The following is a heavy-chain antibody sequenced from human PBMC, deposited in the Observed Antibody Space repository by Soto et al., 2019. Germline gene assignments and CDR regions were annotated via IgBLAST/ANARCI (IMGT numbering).Heavy chain of an antibody. J-gene: IGHJ4*02. CDR1: GGSLSGYY. CDR3: ASRPDGFDY. D-gene: IGHD6-6*01. V-gene: IGHV4-34*01. CDR2: INHGGST. Sequence: QVQLQQWGAGLLKPSETLSLTCAVYGGSLSGYYWSWIRQPPGKGLEWIGEINHGGSTNYNPSLTSRVTLSVDTSKNQFSLNLASVTAADTAVYYCASRPDGFDYWGQGTLVTVSS.